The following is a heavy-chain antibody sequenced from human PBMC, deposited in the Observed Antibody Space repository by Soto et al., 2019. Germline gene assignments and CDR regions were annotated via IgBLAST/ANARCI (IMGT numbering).Heavy chain of an antibody. CDR1: GYTFTGYY. CDR3: ASSSTLGSYMFDY. Sequence: GESLKISCKASGYTFTGYYMHWVRQAPGQGLEWMGWINPNSGGTNYAQKFQGWVTMTRDTSISTAYMELSRLRSDDTAVYYCASSSTLGSYMFDYWGQGTLVTVSS. CDR2: INPNSGGT. J-gene: IGHJ4*02. V-gene: IGHV1-2*04. D-gene: IGHD3-10*01.